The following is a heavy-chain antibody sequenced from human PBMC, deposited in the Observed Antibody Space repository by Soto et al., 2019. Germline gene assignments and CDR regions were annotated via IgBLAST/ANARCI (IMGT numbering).Heavy chain of an antibody. CDR1: GFTFSSYG. Sequence: QVQLVESGGGVVQPGRSLRLSCAASGFTFSSYGMHWVRQAPGKGLEWVAVISFDENNKYYADSVKGRFTISRDNSKNTLSLQMNSLRTEDTAVYYCAKDGTTGQHDYWGQGTLVTVSS. CDR3: AKDGTTGQHDY. CDR2: ISFDENNK. J-gene: IGHJ4*02. V-gene: IGHV3-30*18. D-gene: IGHD1-26*01.